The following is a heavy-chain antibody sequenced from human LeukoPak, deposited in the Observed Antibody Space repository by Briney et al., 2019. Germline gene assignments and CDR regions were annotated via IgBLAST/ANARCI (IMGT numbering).Heavy chain of an antibody. D-gene: IGHD3-22*01. CDR2: INPSGGST. Sequence: ASVKVSCKAPGYTFTSYYMHWVRQAPGQGLEWMGIINPSGGSTSYAQKFQGRVTMTRDTSTSTVYMELSSLRSEDTAVYYCARGYYDSSGYPHAGTFDYWGQGTLVTVSS. CDR1: GYTFTSYY. J-gene: IGHJ4*02. CDR3: ARGYYDSSGYPHAGTFDY. V-gene: IGHV1-46*01.